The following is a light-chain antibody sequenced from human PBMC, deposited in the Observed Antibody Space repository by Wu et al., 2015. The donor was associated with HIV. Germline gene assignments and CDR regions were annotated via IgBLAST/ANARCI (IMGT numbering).Light chain of an antibody. CDR2: DVS. V-gene: IGKV3-11*01. Sequence: EVVMTQSPATLSVSPGERATLSCRASQSVSSYLAWYQQKPGQAPRLLIYDVSNRATGVPARLSGSGSGTDFTLTISSLEPEDFAVYYCQQRSKWPLTTFGQGTKLEIK. J-gene: IGKJ2*01. CDR3: QQRSKWPLTT. CDR1: QSVSSY.